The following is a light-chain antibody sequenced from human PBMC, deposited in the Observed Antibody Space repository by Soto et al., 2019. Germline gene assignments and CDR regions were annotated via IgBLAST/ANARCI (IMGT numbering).Light chain of an antibody. CDR1: QTISTW. Sequence: DIQVTQSPPTLSASVGDRVTITCRASQTISTWMAWYQQKPGKAPKLLVYDASTLQSGVASRFSGSGSGTEFTLIISGLQPDDSATYYYQQYTNTNEPWMFGQGTKVDIK. CDR2: DAS. V-gene: IGKV1-5*01. CDR3: QQYTNTNEPWM. J-gene: IGKJ1*01.